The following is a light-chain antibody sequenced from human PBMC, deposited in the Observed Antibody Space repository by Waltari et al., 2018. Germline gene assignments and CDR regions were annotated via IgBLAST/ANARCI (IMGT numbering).Light chain of an antibody. CDR3: SSYTSSITVM. Sequence: QSALTQPASVSGSPGQSITISCTGTSSDVGAYDFVAWYQQHPGKAPKLMVYDVSNPPSGVSKRFSGSKSGNTASLTISGLQAEDEADYYCSSYTSSITVMFGGGTKVTVL. J-gene: IGLJ3*02. V-gene: IGLV2-14*01. CDR2: DVS. CDR1: SSDVGAYDF.